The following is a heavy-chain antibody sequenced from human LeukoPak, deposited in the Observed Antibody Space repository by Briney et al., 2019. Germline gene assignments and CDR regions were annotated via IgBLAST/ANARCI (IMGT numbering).Heavy chain of an antibody. CDR1: GFTFSNYA. CDR2: ITGFGGST. CDR3: ARERASALDY. J-gene: IGHJ4*02. Sequence: GGSLRLSCAASGFTFSNYAMSWVRQAPGKGLEWVSTITGFGGSTYYADSVKGRFTISRDNSKNTLYLQMNSLRAEDTAVYYCARERASALDYWGQGTLVTVSS. V-gene: IGHV3-23*01.